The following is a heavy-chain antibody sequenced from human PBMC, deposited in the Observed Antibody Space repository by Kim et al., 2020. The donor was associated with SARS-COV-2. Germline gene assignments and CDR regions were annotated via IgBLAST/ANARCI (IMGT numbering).Heavy chain of an antibody. V-gene: IGHV1-69*13. CDR2: IIPIFGTP. Sequence: SVKVSCKASGCTFSSYAISWVRQAPGQGLEWMGGIIPIFGTPNYAQKFQGRVTITADESTSTAYMELSSLRSEDTAVYYCARARGLGWNDDYYGMDVWGQGTTVTVSS. J-gene: IGHJ6*02. D-gene: IGHD1-1*01. CDR1: GCTFSSYA. CDR3: ARARGLGWNDDYYGMDV.